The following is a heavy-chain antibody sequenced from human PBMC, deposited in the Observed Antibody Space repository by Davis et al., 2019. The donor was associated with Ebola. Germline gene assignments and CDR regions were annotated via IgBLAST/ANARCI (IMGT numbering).Heavy chain of an antibody. V-gene: IGHV4-4*02. J-gene: IGHJ4*02. CDR3: ARRVRSSSDLDS. D-gene: IGHD3-3*01. CDR1: GGSIDNGYW. Sequence: SETLSLTCGISGGSIDNGYWWGWVRQSPGKGLEWITEMNDRGSTNNNPSLKSRVIISVDKSKNQIFLTLTSVTVADTARYYCARRVRSSSDLDSWGQGILVTVS. CDR2: MNDRGST.